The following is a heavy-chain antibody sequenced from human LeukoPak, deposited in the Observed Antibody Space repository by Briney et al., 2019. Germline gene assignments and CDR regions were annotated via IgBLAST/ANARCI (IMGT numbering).Heavy chain of an antibody. V-gene: IGHV3-48*04. CDR2: INSNSDTV. CDR3: AKDTGSNYYYYMDV. J-gene: IGHJ6*03. CDR1: GFTFRTYG. Sequence: PGGSLRLSCAASGFTFRTYGMNWVRQAPGKGLEWISYINSNSDTVHYSNSVEGRFTISRDNAKNSLYLQMNSLRAEDMALYYCAKDTGSNYYYYMDVWGKGTTVTVSS. D-gene: IGHD2-2*01.